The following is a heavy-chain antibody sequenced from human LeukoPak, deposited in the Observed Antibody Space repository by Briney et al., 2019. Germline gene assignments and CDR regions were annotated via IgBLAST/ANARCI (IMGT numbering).Heavy chain of an antibody. J-gene: IGHJ4*02. CDR1: GFTFSSYA. D-gene: IGHD6-19*01. Sequence: GGSLRLSCAASGFTFSSYAMGWVRQAPGKGLEWVSAISGSGGSTYYADSVKGRFTISRDNSKNTLYLQMNSLRAEDTAVYYCAKVPMGDSSGWYYFDYWGQGTLVTVSS. CDR2: ISGSGGST. CDR3: AKVPMGDSSGWYYFDY. V-gene: IGHV3-23*01.